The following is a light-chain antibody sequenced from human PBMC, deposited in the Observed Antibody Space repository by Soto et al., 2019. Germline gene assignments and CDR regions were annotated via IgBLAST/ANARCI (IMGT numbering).Light chain of an antibody. J-gene: IGLJ3*02. Sequence: QAVVTQEPSLTVSPGGTVTLTCGTSTGAVTSGHYPYWFQQMPGQAPRTLIYDGIKRHSWTPARFSGSLLGDKAALTLSGAQPEDEADYFCFLSYSGARNWVFGGGTQLTVL. CDR3: FLSYSGARNWV. CDR1: TGAVTSGHY. CDR2: DGI. V-gene: IGLV7-46*01.